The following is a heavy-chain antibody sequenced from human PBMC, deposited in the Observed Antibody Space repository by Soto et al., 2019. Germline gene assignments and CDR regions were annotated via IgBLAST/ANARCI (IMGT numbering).Heavy chain of an antibody. D-gene: IGHD2-15*01. CDR1: GGSISSGGYS. CDR3: ARADCSGGSCYFGPPDAFDI. J-gene: IGHJ3*02. Sequence: QLQLQESGSGLVKPSQTLSLTCAVSGGSISSGGYSWSWIRQPPGKGLEWIGYIYHSGSTYYNPSLKSRVTISVDRSKNQFSLKLSSVTAADTAVYYCARADCSGGSCYFGPPDAFDIWGQGTMVTVSS. V-gene: IGHV4-30-2*01. CDR2: IYHSGST.